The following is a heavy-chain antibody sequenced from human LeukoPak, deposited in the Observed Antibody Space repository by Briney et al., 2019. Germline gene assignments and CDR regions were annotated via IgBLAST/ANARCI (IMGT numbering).Heavy chain of an antibody. V-gene: IGHV3-30*03. J-gene: IGHJ6*02. CDR3: ARDRELGSSSWYGYYYYYYGMDV. D-gene: IGHD6-13*01. Sequence: PGGSLRLSCAASGFTFSSYGMHWVRQAPGKGLEWVAVISYDGSNKYYADSVKGRFTISRDNSKNTLYLQMNSLRAEDTAVYYCARDRELGSSSWYGYYYYYYGMDVWGQGTTVTVSS. CDR1: GFTFSSYG. CDR2: ISYDGSNK.